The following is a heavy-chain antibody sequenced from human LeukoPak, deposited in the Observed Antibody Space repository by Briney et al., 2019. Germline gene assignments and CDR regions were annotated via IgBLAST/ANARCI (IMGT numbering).Heavy chain of an antibody. V-gene: IGHV4-39*01. CDR2: IYYSGSP. J-gene: IGHJ4*02. CDR1: GVSISSSSYY. CDR3: ARGLGVVPYYYDSSGLDY. Sequence: SETLSLTCTVSGVSISSSSYYWGWIRQPPGEGLQWLGSIYYSGSPYDNPSLKSRVTISVDTSKNQFSLKLSSVTAADTAVYYCARGLGVVPYYYDSSGLDYWGQGTLVTVSS. D-gene: IGHD3-22*01.